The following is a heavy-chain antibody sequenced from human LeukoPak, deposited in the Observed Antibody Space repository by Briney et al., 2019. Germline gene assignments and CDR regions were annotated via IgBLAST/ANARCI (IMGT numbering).Heavy chain of an antibody. V-gene: IGHV3-7*01. CDR2: MNQGGTEM. CDR1: GFHFSSYW. J-gene: IGHJ4*02. Sequence: PGGSLRLSCAASGFHFSSYWMTWVRQAPGRGLEWVANMNQGGTEMYYVASVEGRFTISRDNAKNSLYLQMNSLRAEDTAVYYCARDGGRREDYWGQGTLVTVSS. CDR3: ARDGGRREDY. D-gene: IGHD2-15*01.